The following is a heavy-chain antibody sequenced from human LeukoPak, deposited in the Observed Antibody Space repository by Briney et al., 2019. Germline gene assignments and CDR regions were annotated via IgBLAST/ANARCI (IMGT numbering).Heavy chain of an antibody. V-gene: IGHV4-61*02. J-gene: IGHJ6*03. CDR1: SGSISSGSYY. D-gene: IGHD3-10*01. Sequence: SETLSLTCTVSSGSISSGSYYWSWIRQPAGKGLEWIGLLYPSGSTNNSPSLKSRVTISVDTSKNQFSLKLSSMTAADTAVYYCARGLRVDGSGSYYNRAFGYYMDVWGKGTTVTVSS. CDR3: ARGLRVDGSGSYYNRAFGYYMDV. CDR2: LYPSGST.